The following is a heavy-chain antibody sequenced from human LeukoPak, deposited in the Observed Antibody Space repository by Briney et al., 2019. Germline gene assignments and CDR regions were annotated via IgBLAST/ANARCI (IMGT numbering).Heavy chain of an antibody. V-gene: IGHV3-30*18. J-gene: IGHJ4*02. D-gene: IGHD3-3*01. CDR1: GLSFGSYG. CDR3: AKDLPRFLEWLPPPN. CDR2: ISHEGSYQ. Sequence: PGRSLRLSCAASGLSFGSYGMHWVRQAPGKGLEWVAVISHEGSYQNYADSVKGRFTISRDNSKNTLYLQMNSLRAEDTAVYYCAKDLPRFLEWLPPPNWGQGTLVTVSS.